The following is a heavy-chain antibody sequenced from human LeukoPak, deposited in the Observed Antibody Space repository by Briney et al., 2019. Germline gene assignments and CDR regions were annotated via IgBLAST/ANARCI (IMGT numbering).Heavy chain of an antibody. D-gene: IGHD3-3*01. J-gene: IGHJ4*02. V-gene: IGHV3-66*01. Sequence: GGSLRLSCAASGITVSSSHMSWVRQAPGKGLEWVSIIYSGGTTHYAESVKGRFSISRDNSKNTLYLQMNSLRAEDTAVYYCARDKSSYGYFDYWGQGTLVTVSS. CDR3: ARDKSSYGYFDY. CDR1: GITVSSSH. CDR2: IYSGGTT.